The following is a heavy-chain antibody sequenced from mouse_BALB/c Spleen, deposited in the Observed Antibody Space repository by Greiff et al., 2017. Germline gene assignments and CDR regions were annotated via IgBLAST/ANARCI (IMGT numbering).Heavy chain of an antibody. D-gene: IGHD2-3*01. CDR1: GYNFTSYW. CDR3: ARYDGYEGYFDV. CDR2: IYPGSGST. V-gene: IGHV1-55*01. J-gene: IGHJ1*01. Sequence: QVQLQQPGAELVKPGTSVKLSCKASGYNFTSYWINWVKLMPGQGLEWIGDIYPGSGSTNYNEKFKSKATLTVDTSSSTAYMQLSSLASEDSALYYCARYDGYEGYFDVWGAGTTVTVSS.